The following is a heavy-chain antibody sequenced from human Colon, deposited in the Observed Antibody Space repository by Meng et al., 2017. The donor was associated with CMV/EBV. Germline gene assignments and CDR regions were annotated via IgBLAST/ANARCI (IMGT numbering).Heavy chain of an antibody. CDR1: GGSISSTSYY. CDR3: ARGRYCSSTSCSRGWFDP. Sequence: SETLSLTCNVSGGSISSTSYYWAWIRQPPGKGLEWIGSIYYSGSTYYNPSLKSRVTISVDTSKNQFSLKLSSVTAADTAVYYCARGRYCSSTSCSRGWFDPWGQGTLVTVSS. J-gene: IGHJ5*02. D-gene: IGHD2-2*01. CDR2: IYYSGST. V-gene: IGHV4-39*07.